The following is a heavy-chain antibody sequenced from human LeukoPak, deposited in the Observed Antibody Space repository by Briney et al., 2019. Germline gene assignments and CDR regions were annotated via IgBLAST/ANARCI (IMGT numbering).Heavy chain of an antibody. D-gene: IGHD1-1*01. J-gene: IGHJ6*03. CDR1: GYTFTSHG. Sequence: ASVRVSCKASGYTFTSHGISWVRQAPGQGLEWMGWMNPNSGNTGYAQKFQGRVTITRNTSISTAYMELSSLRSEDTAVYYCARGPPRMEYMYVWGKGTTVTVSS. CDR2: MNPNSGNT. CDR3: ARGPPRMEYMYV. V-gene: IGHV1-8*03.